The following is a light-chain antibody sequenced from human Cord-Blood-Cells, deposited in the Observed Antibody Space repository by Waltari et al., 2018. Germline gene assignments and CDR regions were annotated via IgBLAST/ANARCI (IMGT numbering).Light chain of an antibody. Sequence: QSVLTQPPSASGTPWQRVTISCSGSRSTIGRNTVNWYQQRPGPAPNPLIYSNNQRPSGVPDRFSGSKSGTSASLAISGLQSEDEAYYYCAAWDDSLNGWVFGGGTKLTVL. J-gene: IGLJ3*02. CDR2: SNN. CDR1: RSTIGRNT. CDR3: AAWDDSLNGWV. V-gene: IGLV1-44*01.